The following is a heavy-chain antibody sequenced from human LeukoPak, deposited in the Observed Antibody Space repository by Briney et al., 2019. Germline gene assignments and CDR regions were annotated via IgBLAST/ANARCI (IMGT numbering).Heavy chain of an antibody. CDR3: ARVGSGWSSLDY. D-gene: IGHD6-19*01. CDR1: GGSISSSSYY. Sequence: PSETLSLTCTVSGGSISSSSYYWGWVRQPPGKGLEWIGYIYYSGSTNYNPSLKSRVTISVDTSKNQFSLKLSSVTAADTAVYYCARVGSGWSSLDYWGQGTLVTVSS. CDR2: IYYSGST. J-gene: IGHJ4*02. V-gene: IGHV4-61*05.